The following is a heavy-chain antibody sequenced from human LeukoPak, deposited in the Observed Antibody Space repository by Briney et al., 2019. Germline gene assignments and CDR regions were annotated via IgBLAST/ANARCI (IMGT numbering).Heavy chain of an antibody. CDR3: AKGLAVARYYFDY. D-gene: IGHD6-19*01. V-gene: IGHV3-23*01. CDR2: ISGSGGST. CDR1: GFTFSSYA. J-gene: IGHJ4*02. Sequence: GGSLRLSCAASGFTFSSYAVSWVRQAPGKGLEWVSAISGSGGSTYYADSVKGRFTISRDNSKNTLYLQMNSLRAEDTAVYYCAKGLAVARYYFDYWGQGTLVTVSS.